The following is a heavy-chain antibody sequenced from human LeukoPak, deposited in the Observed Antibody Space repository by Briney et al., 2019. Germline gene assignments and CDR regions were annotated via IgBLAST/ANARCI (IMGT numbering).Heavy chain of an antibody. CDR3: ARVRAAAGTEYFDY. J-gene: IGHJ4*02. CDR2: INQDGSDK. D-gene: IGHD6-13*01. V-gene: IGHV3-7*01. CDR1: RFIFSSYW. Sequence: PGGSLRLSCATSRFIFSSYWMTWVRRTPGKGLEWVASINQDGSDKYYVDSVKGRFTISRDNAKKSLYLEMSSLRAEDTAVYYCARVRAAAGTEYFDYWGQGTLVTVSS.